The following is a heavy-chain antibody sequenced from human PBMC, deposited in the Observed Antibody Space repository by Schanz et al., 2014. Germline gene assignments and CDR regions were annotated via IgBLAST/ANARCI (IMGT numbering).Heavy chain of an antibody. CDR1: GFTFSSYA. J-gene: IGHJ6*02. V-gene: IGHV3-30-3*01. D-gene: IGHD2-15*01. CDR2: ISNDGSIK. Sequence: VQLLEPGGGLVQPGGSLRLSCAASGFTFSSYAMHWVRQAPGKGLEWVALISNDGSIKYYADSVKGRFTISRDNSENTLYLQMNSLSADDTAVFYCAKGMGYCSGGTCYDYYYYGLDVWGQGTTVTVSS. CDR3: AKGMGYCSGGTCYDYYYYGLDV.